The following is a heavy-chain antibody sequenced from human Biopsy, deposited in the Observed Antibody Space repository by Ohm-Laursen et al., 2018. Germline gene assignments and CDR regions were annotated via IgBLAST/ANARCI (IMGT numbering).Heavy chain of an antibody. Sequence: SLRLSCTASGFTFSGYAMSWVRQGPEKGLEWDSVVTGSGRSTYYTDSVKGRFSISRDNSKNTLYLQMNSLRVEDTAVYYCAKGRSGGTGHGNWFDPWGRGTLVIVSS. CDR1: GFTFSGYA. V-gene: IGHV3-23*01. CDR2: VTGSGRST. J-gene: IGHJ5*02. CDR3: AKGRSGGTGHGNWFDP. D-gene: IGHD3-10*01.